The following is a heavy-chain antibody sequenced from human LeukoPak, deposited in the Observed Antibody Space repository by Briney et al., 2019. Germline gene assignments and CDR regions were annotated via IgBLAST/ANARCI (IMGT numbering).Heavy chain of an antibody. Sequence: GGSLRLSCAASPFTFSTYDMNWVRQAPGKGLEWVSYISSSGSTIYYADSVKGRFTISRDNAKNSLYLQMNSLRAEDTAVYYCARGRKPAGAYYYYYYMDVWGKGTTVTISS. V-gene: IGHV3-48*03. D-gene: IGHD1-26*01. CDR2: ISSSGSTI. CDR3: ARGRKPAGAYYYYYYMDV. CDR1: PFTFSTYD. J-gene: IGHJ6*03.